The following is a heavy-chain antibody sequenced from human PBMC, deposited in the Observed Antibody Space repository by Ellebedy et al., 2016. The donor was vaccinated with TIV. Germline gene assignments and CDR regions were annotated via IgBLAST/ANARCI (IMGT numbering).Heavy chain of an antibody. D-gene: IGHD3-16*01. CDR1: GGSISSYY. V-gene: IGHV4-4*07. Sequence: MPGGSLRLSCTVSGGSISSYYWSWIRQPAGKGLEWIGRIYTSGSTNYNPSLQSRVTMSVDTSKNQFFLRLSSVTAADTAVYFCARDGGGDGAIDIWGPGTLVTVSS. J-gene: IGHJ3*02. CDR2: IYTSGST. CDR3: ARDGGGDGAIDI.